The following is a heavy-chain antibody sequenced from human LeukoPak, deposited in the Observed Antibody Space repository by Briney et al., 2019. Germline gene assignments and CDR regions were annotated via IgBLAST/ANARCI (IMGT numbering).Heavy chain of an antibody. V-gene: IGHV5-51*01. Sequence: GESLKISCKTSGYNFNTYWIGWVRQMPGKGLEWMGIIYPGDSDTRYSPSFQGQVTISADKSISTAYLQWSGLKASDTAMYYCARLGYYREGAPYYFDYWGQGTLVTVSS. CDR1: GYNFNTYW. D-gene: IGHD3-3*01. J-gene: IGHJ4*02. CDR2: IYPGDSDT. CDR3: ARLGYYREGAPYYFDY.